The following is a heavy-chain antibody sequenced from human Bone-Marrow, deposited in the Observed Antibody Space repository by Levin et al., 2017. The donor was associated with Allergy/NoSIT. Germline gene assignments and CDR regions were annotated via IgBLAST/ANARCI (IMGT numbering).Heavy chain of an antibody. J-gene: IGHJ3*02. Sequence: PSETLSLTCAVYGGSFSGYYWSWIRQPPGKGLEWIGEINHSGSTNYNPSLKSRVTISVDTSKNQFSLKLSSVTAADTAVYYCARGGNIVVVVAAPTDAFDIWGQGTMVTVSS. V-gene: IGHV4-34*01. CDR1: GGSFSGYY. CDR2: INHSGST. D-gene: IGHD2-15*01. CDR3: ARGGNIVVVVAAPTDAFDI.